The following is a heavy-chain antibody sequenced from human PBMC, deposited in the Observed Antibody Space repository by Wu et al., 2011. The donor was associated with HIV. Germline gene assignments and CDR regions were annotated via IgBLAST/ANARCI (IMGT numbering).Heavy chain of an antibody. CDR3: ARDESGSSSYYGMDV. Sequence: QVQLVQSEAGVRNPGASVKVSCKASGYTFTTYGVSWVRQAPGQGLEWMGWISAYSGNTNYAQKVQGRVTMTTDTSTNTAYMELKSLRSDDTAVYYCARDESGSSSYYGMDVWGQGTTVTVSS. D-gene: IGHD1-26*01. J-gene: IGHJ6*02. V-gene: IGHV1-18*01. CDR1: GYTFTTYG. CDR2: ISAYSGNT.